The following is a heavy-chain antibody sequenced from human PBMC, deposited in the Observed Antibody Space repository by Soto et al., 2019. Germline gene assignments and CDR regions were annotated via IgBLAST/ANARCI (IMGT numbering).Heavy chain of an antibody. J-gene: IGHJ4*02. Sequence: QVQLVQSGAEVREPGASVKVSCKASGYSFTSLDINWVRQTAGQGLEWMGWMEPSSGKTGYAQKFHDRVTMTSDTARSTAYMELTTRTSDDTAFYYCARGVTAGVDYWGQGTLVTVSS. D-gene: IGHD1-26*01. CDR2: MEPSSGKT. V-gene: IGHV1-8*01. CDR1: GYSFTSLD. CDR3: ARGVTAGVDY.